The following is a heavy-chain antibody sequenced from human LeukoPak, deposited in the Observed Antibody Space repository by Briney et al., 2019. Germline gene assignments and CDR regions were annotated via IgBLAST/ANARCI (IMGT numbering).Heavy chain of an antibody. Sequence: GGSLRLSCAASGFTFSSYGMSWVRQAPGKGLEWVSAISGSGGSTYYADSVKGRFTISRDNSKNTLYLQMNSLRAEDTAVYYCAKAPSDYYYDSSGPLDYWGQGTLVTVSS. V-gene: IGHV3-23*01. J-gene: IGHJ4*02. D-gene: IGHD3-22*01. CDR2: ISGSGGST. CDR3: AKAPSDYYYDSSGPLDY. CDR1: GFTFSSYG.